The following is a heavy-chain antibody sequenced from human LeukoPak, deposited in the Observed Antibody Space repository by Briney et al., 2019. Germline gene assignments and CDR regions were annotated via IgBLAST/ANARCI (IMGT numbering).Heavy chain of an antibody. V-gene: IGHV1-69*05. CDR1: GGTFSSYA. CDR2: IIPIFGTA. CDR3: ARGPPYYYDSSGYYYFDY. Sequence: SVKVSFKASGGTFSSYAISWVRQAPGQGLEWMGGIIPIFGTANYAQKFQGRVTITTDESTSTAYMELSSLRSEDTAVYYCARGPPYYYDSSGYYYFDYWGQGTLVTVSS. D-gene: IGHD3-22*01. J-gene: IGHJ4*02.